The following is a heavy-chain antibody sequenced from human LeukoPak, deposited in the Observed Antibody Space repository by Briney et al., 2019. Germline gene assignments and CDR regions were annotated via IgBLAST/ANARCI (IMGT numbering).Heavy chain of an antibody. CDR3: ATGDFWSPDYYYMDV. CDR2: IYYSGST. Sequence: SETLSLTCTVSGGSISSYYWSWIRQPPGKGLEWIGYIYYSGSTNYNPSPKSRVTISVDTSKNQFSLKLSSVTAADTAVYYCATGDFWSPDYYYMDVWGKGTTVTVSS. J-gene: IGHJ6*03. V-gene: IGHV4-59*12. D-gene: IGHD3-3*01. CDR1: GGSISSYY.